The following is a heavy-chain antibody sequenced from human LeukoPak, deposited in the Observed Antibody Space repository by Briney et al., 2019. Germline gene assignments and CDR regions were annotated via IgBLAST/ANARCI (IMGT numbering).Heavy chain of an antibody. Sequence: GGSLRLSCAASGFTFSSYAMSWARRAPGKGLEWVSVFSGSGAGTYYADSVKGRFTISRDNSKNTLYLQMNSLRAEDTAVYYCAKGGGSSSYYYYMDVWGKGTTVTVSS. CDR1: GFTFSSYA. V-gene: IGHV3-23*01. J-gene: IGHJ6*03. D-gene: IGHD6-13*01. CDR2: FSGSGAGT. CDR3: AKGGGSSSYYYYMDV.